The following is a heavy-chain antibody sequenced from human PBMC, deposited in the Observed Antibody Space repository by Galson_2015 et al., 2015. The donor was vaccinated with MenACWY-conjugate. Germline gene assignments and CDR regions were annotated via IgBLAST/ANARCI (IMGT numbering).Heavy chain of an antibody. Sequence: QSGAEVKKPGESLKISCKGSGYDFTTYWIVWVRQMPGKGLEWMGIIYPRDSETTYSPTFQGQVTISADKSISAAYLQWSSLKPPDTAIYYCARRRSSTSGGHWFDPWGQGTLVTVSS. V-gene: IGHV5-51*01. J-gene: IGHJ5*02. CDR2: IYPRDSET. CDR3: ARRRSSTSGGHWFDP. CDR1: GYDFTTYW. D-gene: IGHD2-2*01.